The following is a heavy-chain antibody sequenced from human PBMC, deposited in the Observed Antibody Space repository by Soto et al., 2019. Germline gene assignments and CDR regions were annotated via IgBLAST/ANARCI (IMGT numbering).Heavy chain of an antibody. CDR2: IYYSGST. CDR1: GGSISSGDYY. CDR3: AGAEGGWYDDFDY. V-gene: IGHV4-30-4*01. J-gene: IGHJ4*02. Sequence: SETLSLTCTVSGGSISSGDYYWSWIRQPPGKGLEWIGYIYYSGSTYYNPSLKSRVTISVDTSKNQFSLKLSSVTAADTAVYYCAGAEGGWYDDFDYWGQGTLVTVSS. D-gene: IGHD6-19*01.